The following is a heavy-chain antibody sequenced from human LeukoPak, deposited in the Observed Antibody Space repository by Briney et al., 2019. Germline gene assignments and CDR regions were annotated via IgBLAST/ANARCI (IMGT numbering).Heavy chain of an antibody. CDR3: ARDYYYDSRGAFDI. Sequence: SETLSLTCTASGGSISSGGYYWSWIRQHPGKGLEWIGYIYYSGSTYYNPSLKSRVTISVDTSKNQFSLKLSSVTAADTAVYYCARDYYYDSRGAFDIWGQGTMVTVSS. D-gene: IGHD3-22*01. CDR1: GGSISSGGYY. V-gene: IGHV4-31*03. J-gene: IGHJ3*02. CDR2: IYYSGST.